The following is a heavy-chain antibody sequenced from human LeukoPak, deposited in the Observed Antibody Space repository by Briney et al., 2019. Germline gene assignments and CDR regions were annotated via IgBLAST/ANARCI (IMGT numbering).Heavy chain of an antibody. D-gene: IGHD3-3*01. CDR2: INWNGGST. Sequence: GGSLRLSCAASGFTFDDYGMSWVRQAPGKGLEWVSGINWNGGSTGYADSVKGRFTISRDNAKNSLYLQMNSLRAEDTAAYYCARARYDFWSGYYNYYYYYMDVWGKGTTVTVSS. V-gene: IGHV3-20*04. CDR3: ARARYDFWSGYYNYYYYYMDV. J-gene: IGHJ6*03. CDR1: GFTFDDYG.